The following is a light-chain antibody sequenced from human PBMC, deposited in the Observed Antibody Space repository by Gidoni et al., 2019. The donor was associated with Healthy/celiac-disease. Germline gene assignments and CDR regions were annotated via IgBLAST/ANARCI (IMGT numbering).Light chain of an antibody. J-gene: IGLJ2*01. CDR2: GKN. Sequence: SSELTQDPAVSVALGQTVRITCQGDSRRSYYASWYQQKPGQAPVLVIYGKNNRPSGIPDRFSGSSSGNTASFTITGAQAEDEADYYCNSRDSSGNHVVFGGGTKLTVL. CDR3: NSRDSSGNHVV. CDR1: SRRSYY. V-gene: IGLV3-19*01.